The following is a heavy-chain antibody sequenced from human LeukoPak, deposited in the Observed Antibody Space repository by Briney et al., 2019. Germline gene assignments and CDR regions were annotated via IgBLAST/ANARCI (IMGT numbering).Heavy chain of an antibody. D-gene: IGHD3-22*01. CDR2: ISGSGGST. CDR1: GFTFSSYA. V-gene: IGHV3-23*01. Sequence: PGGSLRLSCAASGFTFSSYAMSWVRQAPGKGLEWVSAISGSGGSTYYADSVKGRFTISRDNSKNTLYLQMNSLRAEDTAVYYCARETITMIVVVKEGDAFDIWGQGTMVTVSS. CDR3: ARETITMIVVVKEGDAFDI. J-gene: IGHJ3*02.